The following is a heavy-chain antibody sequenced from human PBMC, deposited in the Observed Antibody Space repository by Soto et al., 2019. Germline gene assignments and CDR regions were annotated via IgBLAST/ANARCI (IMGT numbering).Heavy chain of an antibody. CDR2: LSGSGGTT. Sequence: GGSLILSCAASGFIFSSYAMRWVRQTPGKGLEWVSTLSGSGGTTYYADSVKGQFTISRDNSKSTLYLQMNSLRAEDTAVYYCVKVHGTYGPNLIDFWGQGTVVTVSS. J-gene: IGHJ5*01. D-gene: IGHD3-10*01. CDR3: VKVHGTYGPNLIDF. V-gene: IGHV3-23*01. CDR1: GFIFSSYA.